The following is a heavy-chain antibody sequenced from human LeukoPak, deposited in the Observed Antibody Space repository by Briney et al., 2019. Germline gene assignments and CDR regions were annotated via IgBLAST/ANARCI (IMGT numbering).Heavy chain of an antibody. CDR1: RYTFTGYY. D-gene: IGHD6-19*01. CDR2: INPNSSGT. J-gene: IGHJ3*02. Sequence: ASVKVSCKACRYTFTGYYMHWVRQAPGQGLEWMGWINPNSSGTNYAQKFQGRVTMTRDTSISTAYMELSRLRSDDTAVYYCARGGRYSSSDAFDIWGQGTMVTVSS. V-gene: IGHV1-2*02. CDR3: ARGGRYSSSDAFDI.